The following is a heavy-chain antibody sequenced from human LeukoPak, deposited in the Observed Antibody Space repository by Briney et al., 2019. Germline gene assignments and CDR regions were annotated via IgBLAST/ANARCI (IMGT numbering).Heavy chain of an antibody. V-gene: IGHV3-7*01. CDR3: ARPRGCSSNRCNNFDY. J-gene: IGHJ4*02. D-gene: IGHD2-2*01. CDR2: MNEYGSDI. Sequence: GGSLRLSCAASGFTFRSYSMNWVRQAPGKGLEWVAKMNEYGSDIFYVDSVKGRFTISRDNAKNSLYLQMDSLRAEDTAVYYCARPRGCSSNRCNNFDYWGQGALVTVSS. CDR1: GFTFRSYS.